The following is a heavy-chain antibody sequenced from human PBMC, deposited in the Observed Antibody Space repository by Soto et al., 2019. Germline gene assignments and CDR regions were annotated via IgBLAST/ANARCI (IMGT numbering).Heavy chain of an antibody. J-gene: IGHJ6*02. V-gene: IGHV1-69*06. Sequence: VQLVQSGAEEKKSGSSVKVSCKALGGTFSSDAISWVRQAPGQGLEWVGGIIPIFGTSKYAQKLQGRVTISADTSTSTAYMELSSLRSEDTATYYCARDPVRSTNRWRVRQVADVDYYVMDVWGQGTTVTVSS. D-gene: IGHD2-8*01. CDR1: GGTFSSDA. CDR2: IIPIFGTS. CDR3: ARDPVRSTNRWRVRQVADVDYYVMDV.